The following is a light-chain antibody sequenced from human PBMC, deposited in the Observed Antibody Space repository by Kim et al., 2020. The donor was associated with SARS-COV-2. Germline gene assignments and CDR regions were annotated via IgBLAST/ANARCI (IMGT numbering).Light chain of an antibody. CDR2: DAS. CDR3: QQRGTWPWT. CDR1: RSISSY. V-gene: IGKV3-11*01. J-gene: IGKJ1*01. Sequence: EVVLTQSPATLSLSPGERATLSCRASRSISSYLAWYQQKPGQPPRLLIYDASDRATGIPVRFSGSGSGTDFTLTISSLAPEDCAVYYCQQRGTWPWTFGQGTKVDIK.